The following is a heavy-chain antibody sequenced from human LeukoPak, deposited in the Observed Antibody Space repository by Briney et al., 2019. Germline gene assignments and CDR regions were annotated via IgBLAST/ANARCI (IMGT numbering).Heavy chain of an antibody. CDR1: GYTFTSHG. CDR3: ARDPSNTSGRYTYFDY. CDR2: ISGFNGET. V-gene: IGHV1-18*01. Sequence: GASVKVSCKTYGYTFTSHGISWVRQAPGQGLEWMGWISGFNGETHYAQNLQGRVTMTTDTSTSTAYMELRSLRSDDTAVYYRARDPSNTSGRYTYFDYWGQGTLVTVSS. J-gene: IGHJ4*02. D-gene: IGHD3-16*02.